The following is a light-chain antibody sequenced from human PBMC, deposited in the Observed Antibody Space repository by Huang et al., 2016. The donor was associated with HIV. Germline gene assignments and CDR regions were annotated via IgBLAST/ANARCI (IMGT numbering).Light chain of an antibody. CDR2: FDS. J-gene: IGKJ4*01. CDR3: MQTLQTPVT. CDR1: QSLLHSNGYNY. V-gene: IGKV2-28*01. Sequence: DIVLTQSPLSLPVTPGEPASISCKSNQSLLHSNGYNYLDWYLQRPGQSPQLLIYFDSNRASGVPDRVGGSGSGTHFTLKITRVEAEDVGIYFCMQTLQTPVTLGGGTKVEIK.